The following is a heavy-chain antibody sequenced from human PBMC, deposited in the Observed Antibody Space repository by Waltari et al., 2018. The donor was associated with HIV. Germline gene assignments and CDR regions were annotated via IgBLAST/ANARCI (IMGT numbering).Heavy chain of an antibody. CDR2: IYYSGST. Sequence: QVQLQESGQGLVKPSETLSLTCPVSGGSISSYYWSWTRQPPGKGLEWIGYIYYSGSTNYNPSLKSRVTISVDTSKNQFSLKLSSVTAADTAVYYCARAVVGATSPFDYWGQGTLVTVSS. CDR1: GGSISSYY. D-gene: IGHD1-26*01. V-gene: IGHV4-59*01. CDR3: ARAVVGATSPFDY. J-gene: IGHJ4*02.